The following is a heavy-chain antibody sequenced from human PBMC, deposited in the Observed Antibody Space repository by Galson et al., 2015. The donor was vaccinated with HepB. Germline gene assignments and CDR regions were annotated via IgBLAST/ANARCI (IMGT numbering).Heavy chain of an antibody. CDR1: GFTFSSYA. Sequence: SLRLSCAASGFTFSSYAMHWVRQAPGKGLEWVAVISYDGSNKYYADSVKGRFTISRDNSKNTLYLQMNSLRAEDTAVYYCARAHTRWLQNAFEIWGQGTMVTVSS. V-gene: IGHV3-30-3*01. CDR3: ARAHTRWLQNAFEI. J-gene: IGHJ3*02. D-gene: IGHD5-24*01. CDR2: ISYDGSNK.